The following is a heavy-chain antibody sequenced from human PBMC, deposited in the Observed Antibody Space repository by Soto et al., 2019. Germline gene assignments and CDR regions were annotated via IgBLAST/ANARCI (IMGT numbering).Heavy chain of an antibody. CDR3: ARDREYSSTHNWFDP. V-gene: IGHV1-69*13. D-gene: IGHD6-6*01. CDR2: IIPIFGTA. CDR1: GGTFSSYA. Sequence: SVKVSCKASGGTFSSYAISWVRQAPGQGLEWMGGIIPIFGTANYAQKFQGRVTITADESTSTAYMELSSLRSEDTAVYYCARDREYSSTHNWFDPWGQGTLVTVSS. J-gene: IGHJ5*02.